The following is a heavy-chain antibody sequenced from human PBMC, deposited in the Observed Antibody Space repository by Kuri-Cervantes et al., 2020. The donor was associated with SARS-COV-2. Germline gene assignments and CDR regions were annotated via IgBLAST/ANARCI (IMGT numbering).Heavy chain of an antibody. CDR3: ASTGFDI. V-gene: IGHV3-21*01. J-gene: IGHJ3*02. CDR1: GFTFSSYS. Sequence: LSLTCAVSGFTFSSYSMNWVRQAPGKGLEWVSSISSSSSYIYYADSVKGRFTISRDNAKNSLYLQMNSLRAEDTAVYYCASTGFDIWGQGTMVTVSS. D-gene: IGHD4-17*01. CDR2: ISSSSSYI.